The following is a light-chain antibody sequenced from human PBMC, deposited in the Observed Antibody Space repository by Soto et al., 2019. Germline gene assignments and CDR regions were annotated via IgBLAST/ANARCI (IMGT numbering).Light chain of an antibody. V-gene: IGKV1-5*03. Sequence: DIQMSQSPSSLSASVGDRVTITCAASQSISSYLNWYQQKPGKAPKLLIYKASGLESGVPSRFSGSGSGTDFTLTISSLQPDDFATYYCQQYNSYSPLTFGGGTKVDIK. J-gene: IGKJ4*01. CDR3: QQYNSYSPLT. CDR1: QSISSY. CDR2: KAS.